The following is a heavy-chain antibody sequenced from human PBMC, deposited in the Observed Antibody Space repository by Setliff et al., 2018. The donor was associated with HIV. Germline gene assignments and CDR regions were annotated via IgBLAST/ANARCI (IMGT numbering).Heavy chain of an antibody. D-gene: IGHD3-22*01. CDR3: ARATSPRPMIRGGWFDP. V-gene: IGHV4-34*01. J-gene: IGHJ5*02. CDR2: LNYDGVT. CDR1: GGSFSGSY. Sequence: SETLSLTCAVYGGSFSGSYWSWIRQPPGKGLEWIGELNYDGVTNHNPSLRSRVTISVDTSRIQWSLRLHSVTAADTATYYCARATSPRPMIRGGWFDPWGQGILVTVSS.